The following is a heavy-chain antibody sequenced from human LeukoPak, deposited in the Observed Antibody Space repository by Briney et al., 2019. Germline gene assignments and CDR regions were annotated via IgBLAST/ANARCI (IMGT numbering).Heavy chain of an antibody. V-gene: IGHV4-59*01. CDR2: IYYSGST. CDR1: GGSISFYY. CDR3: ARGADWFDP. Sequence: LETLSLTCTVSGGSISFYYWSWIRQPPGKGLEWIGHIYYSGSTNYNPSLKSRVTISVDTSKNQFSLKLSSVTAADTAVYYCARGADWFDPWGQGTLVTVSS. J-gene: IGHJ5*02. D-gene: IGHD6-13*01.